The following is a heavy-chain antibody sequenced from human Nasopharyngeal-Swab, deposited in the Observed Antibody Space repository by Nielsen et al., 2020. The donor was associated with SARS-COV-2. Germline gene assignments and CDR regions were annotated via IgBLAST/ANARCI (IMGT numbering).Heavy chain of an antibody. CDR1: GFTFSSYW. CDR3: ARGGRSRILWFGELLLVY. J-gene: IGHJ4*02. CDR2: IKQDGSEK. V-gene: IGHV3-7*01. D-gene: IGHD3-10*01. Sequence: GESLKISCAASGFTFSSYWMSWVRQAPGKGPEWVANIKQDGSEKYYVDSVKGRFTISIYNSKNSLYLQMNILRAEDTAVYYCARGGRSRILWFGELLLVYWGQGTLVTVSS.